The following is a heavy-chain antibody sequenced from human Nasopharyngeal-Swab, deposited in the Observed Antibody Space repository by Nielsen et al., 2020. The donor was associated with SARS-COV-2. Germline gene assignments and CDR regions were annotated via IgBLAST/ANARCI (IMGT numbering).Heavy chain of an antibody. J-gene: IGHJ4*02. CDR3: TRDRLQQLAPSDY. CDR2: IRSKAYGGTT. CDR1: GFTLGDYA. D-gene: IGHD6-13*01. V-gene: IGHV3-49*03. Sequence: GGSLTLSCPPSGFTLGDYAISWFRQAPGKGLEWVGFIRSKAYGGTTEYAASVKGRFTISRDDSKSIAYLQMNSLKTEDTAVYYCTRDRLQQLAPSDYWGQGTLVTVSS.